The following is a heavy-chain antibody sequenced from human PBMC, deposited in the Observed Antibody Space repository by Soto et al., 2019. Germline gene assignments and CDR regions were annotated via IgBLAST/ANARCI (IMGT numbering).Heavy chain of an antibody. J-gene: IGHJ6*02. Sequence: QVQLVQSGAEVKKPGASVKVSCKASGYTFTSYGISWVRQAPGQGLEWMGWISAYNGNTNYAQKHQGRVSMTTDTSTSTAYMELGSLRSDDTAVYYCARGGRGTPDYYYYGMDVWGQGTTVTVSS. CDR3: ARGGRGTPDYYYYGMDV. V-gene: IGHV1-18*01. D-gene: IGHD3-16*01. CDR2: ISAYNGNT. CDR1: GYTFTSYG.